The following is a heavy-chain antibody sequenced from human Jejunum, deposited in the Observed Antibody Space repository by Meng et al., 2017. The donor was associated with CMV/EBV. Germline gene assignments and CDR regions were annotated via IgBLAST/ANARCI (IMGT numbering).Heavy chain of an antibody. J-gene: IGHJ5*02. Sequence: EVQLVDSGGXLVRPGGSLGLSCIGSGFTFSSYNMNWVRQAPGKGLEWVSSISSSSRYINYADSVKGRFTISRDNAKNSLYLQMNSLRVEDTAIYYCARDIDHWGQGTLVTVSS. CDR1: GFTFSSYN. CDR3: ARDIDH. CDR2: ISSSSRYI. V-gene: IGHV3-21*01.